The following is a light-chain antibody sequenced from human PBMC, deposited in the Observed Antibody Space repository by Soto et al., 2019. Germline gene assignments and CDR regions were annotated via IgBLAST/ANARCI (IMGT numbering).Light chain of an antibody. V-gene: IGLV1-44*01. J-gene: IGLJ1*01. Sequence: QPVLTQPPSASGTPGQRVTISCSGSNSNIGSNSVSWFRQLPGTAPKLLIYSDNQRPSGVPDRFSGSKSGTSASLAIIGLQSEDEADYYCAAWDDRLKGLYVFGAGTKVTVL. CDR1: NSNIGSNS. CDR3: AAWDDRLKGLYV. CDR2: SDN.